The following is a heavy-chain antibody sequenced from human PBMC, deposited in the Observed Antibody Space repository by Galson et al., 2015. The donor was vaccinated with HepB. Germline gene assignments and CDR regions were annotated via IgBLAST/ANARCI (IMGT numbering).Heavy chain of an antibody. J-gene: IGHJ5*02. CDR3: ASWAGLTENH. V-gene: IGHV3-7*03. CDR2: MNEDGSGK. Sequence: SLRLSCAASGFTIRNRWMSWVRQAPGKGLEWVAHMNEDGSGKFYVDSVKGRFTVSRDNARNSVYLQMNRLRDEDTAVFYCASWAGLTENHWGQGVLVTVSS. D-gene: IGHD3-16*01. CDR1: GFTIRNRW.